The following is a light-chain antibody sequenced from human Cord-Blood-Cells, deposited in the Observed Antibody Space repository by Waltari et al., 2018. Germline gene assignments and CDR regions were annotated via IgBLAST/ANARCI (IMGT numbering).Light chain of an antibody. V-gene: IGKV3-20*01. CDR1: QSVSSSY. J-gene: IGKJ1*01. CDR2: GAS. Sequence: IVLTPSPGTLSLCPGERATLSCRASQSVSSSYLAWYQQKPGQAPRLLIYGASSRATGIPDRFSGSGPGTDFTLTISRLEPEDFAVYYCQQYGSSPTFGQGTKVEIK. CDR3: QQYGSSPT.